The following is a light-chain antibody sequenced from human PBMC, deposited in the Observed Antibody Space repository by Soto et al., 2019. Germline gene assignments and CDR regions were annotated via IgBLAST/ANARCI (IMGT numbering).Light chain of an antibody. Sequence: VXPGERATLSCRASQSVSNNLAWYQQKPGQSPRLLIYGASTRATGIPARFSGSGSKTEFTLTISSLQSEDFAVYYCQQYNNWPWLTFGGGTKVDIK. CDR2: GAS. V-gene: IGKV3-15*01. J-gene: IGKJ4*01. CDR1: QSVSNN. CDR3: QQYNNWPWLT.